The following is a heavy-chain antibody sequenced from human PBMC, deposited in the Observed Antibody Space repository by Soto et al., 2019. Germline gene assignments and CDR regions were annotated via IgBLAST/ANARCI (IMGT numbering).Heavy chain of an antibody. CDR1: GGSISSGGYS. D-gene: IGHD3-10*01. CDR3: ARHNYGSGSTYFDY. CDR2: IYHSGST. V-gene: IGHV4-30-2*01. J-gene: IGHJ4*02. Sequence: SETLSLTCAVSGGSISSGGYSWSWIRQPPGKGLEWIGYIYHSGSTYYNPSLKSRVTIPVDTPKNQFSLKLNSMTAADTAVYYCARHNYGSGSTYFDYWGQGALVTVSS.